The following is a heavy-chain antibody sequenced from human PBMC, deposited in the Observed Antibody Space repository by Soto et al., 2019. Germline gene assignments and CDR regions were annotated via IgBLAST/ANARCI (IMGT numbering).Heavy chain of an antibody. CDR1: GFSFSTYG. J-gene: IGHJ1*01. V-gene: IGHV3-48*01. CDR3: AREWIS. Sequence: EVQLVESGGDLVQPGGSLRLSCAASGFSFSTYGMNWVRKAPGKGLDWLSHISSDSSNIHYADSVRGRFTISRDNARNLLYLQMNNLRPEDTAVYYCAREWISWGQGTLVTVSS. CDR2: ISSDSSNI. D-gene: IGHD5-12*01.